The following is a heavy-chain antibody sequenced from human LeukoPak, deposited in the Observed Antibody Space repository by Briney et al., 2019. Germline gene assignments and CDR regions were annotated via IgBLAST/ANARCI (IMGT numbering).Heavy chain of an antibody. CDR3: AKEKIRGSYRDY. D-gene: IGHD1-26*01. V-gene: IGHV3-23*01. CDR2: ISGSGGRT. Sequence: GGSLRLSCAASGFTFSSYAMSWVRQAPGKGLEGVSGISGSGGRTYYADSVKGRFTISRDNSKNTLYLQMTSLRAEDTAVYYCAKEKIRGSYRDYWGQGTLVTVSS. CDR1: GFTFSSYA. J-gene: IGHJ4*02.